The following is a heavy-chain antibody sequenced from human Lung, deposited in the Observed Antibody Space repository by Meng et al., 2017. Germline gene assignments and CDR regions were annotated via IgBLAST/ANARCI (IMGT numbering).Heavy chain of an antibody. V-gene: IGHV1-69*05. CDR1: GGTFSSYA. CDR2: IIPIFGTA. D-gene: IGHD5-18*01. CDR3: AISGYSYGYYYYGMDV. Sequence: SAKVFCKASGGTFSSYAISWVRHAPGQGLEWMGGIIPIFGTANYAQKFQGRVTITTDESTSTAYMELSSLRSEDTAVYYCAISGYSYGYYYYGMDVWGQGTTVTVSS. J-gene: IGHJ6*02.